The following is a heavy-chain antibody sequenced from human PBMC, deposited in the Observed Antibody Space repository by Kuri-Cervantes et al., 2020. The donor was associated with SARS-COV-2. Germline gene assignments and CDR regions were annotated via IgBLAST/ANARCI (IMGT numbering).Heavy chain of an antibody. J-gene: IGHJ3*02. D-gene: IGHD1-26*01. CDR1: GGSISSYY. Sequence: SESLSLTCTVSGGSISSYYWSWILQPPGKGLEWIGYIYYSGSTNYNPSLKRRVTISVDTSKNQFSLKLSSVTAADTAVYYCARPFYSGSPRVAFDIWGQGTMVTVSS. CDR2: IYYSGST. CDR3: ARPFYSGSPRVAFDI. V-gene: IGHV4-59*08.